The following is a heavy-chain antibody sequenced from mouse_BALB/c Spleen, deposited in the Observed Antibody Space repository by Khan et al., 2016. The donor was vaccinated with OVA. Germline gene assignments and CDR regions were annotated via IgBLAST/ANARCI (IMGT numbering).Heavy chain of an antibody. D-gene: IGHD2-10*01. J-gene: IGHJ4*01. CDR3: ARPPYFSYVLVY. CDR2: INTYTGEP. Sequence: QIQLVQSGPELKKPGETVKISCEASGYTFTNDGMNWVKQAPGKGLKWMGWINTYTGEPTYADDFKGRFAFSLETSASTAYLQINNLKNEDTATYFCARPPYFSYVLVYWGQGTSVTVSS. V-gene: IGHV9-3-1*01. CDR1: GYTFTNDG.